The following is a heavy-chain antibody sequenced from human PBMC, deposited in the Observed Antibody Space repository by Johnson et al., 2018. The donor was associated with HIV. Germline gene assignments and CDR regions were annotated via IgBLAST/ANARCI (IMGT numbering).Heavy chain of an antibody. CDR1: GFTFDDYG. V-gene: IGHV3-20*04. CDR3: ARGFVRISMILVADAFDL. CDR2: IDWNGGST. D-gene: IGHD3-22*01. Sequence: VQLVESGGGVVRPGGSLRLSCAASGFTFDDYGMSWVRQGPGKGLEWVSGIDWNGGSTGYADSVKGRFTISRDNTKNSLHLQMNSLRGEDTALYYCARGFVRISMILVADAFDLWGQGTMVTVSS. J-gene: IGHJ3*01.